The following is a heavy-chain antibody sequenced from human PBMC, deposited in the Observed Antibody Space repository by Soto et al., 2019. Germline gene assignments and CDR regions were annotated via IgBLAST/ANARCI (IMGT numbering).Heavy chain of an antibody. CDR1: GGSISSYY. D-gene: IGHD3-10*01. CDR2: ISYTETT. V-gene: IGHV4-39*01. CDR3: VSRPIFGFPYGPLDY. Sequence: PSETLSLTCTVSGGSISSYYWAWIRQTPGKGLEWIATISYTETTYYNPSLKSRVAISVDLSKNQFSLRLNSMTAADTAVYYCVSRPIFGFPYGPLDYWGQGALVTVSS. J-gene: IGHJ4*02.